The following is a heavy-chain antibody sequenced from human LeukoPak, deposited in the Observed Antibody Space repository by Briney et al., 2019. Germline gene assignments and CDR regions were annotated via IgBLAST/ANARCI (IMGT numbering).Heavy chain of an antibody. J-gene: IGHJ4*02. V-gene: IGHV3-23*01. CDR1: GFTFSSSA. CDR2: ISGSGTGT. Sequence: GGSLRLSCAASGFTFSSSAMSWVRQAPGKGLYWVSAISGSGTGTYYADSVKGRFTISRDNSKNTLYLQINSLRAEDTAVYYCAKEGGTGTRFDYWGQGTLVTVSS. D-gene: IGHD1-7*01. CDR3: AKEGGTGTRFDY.